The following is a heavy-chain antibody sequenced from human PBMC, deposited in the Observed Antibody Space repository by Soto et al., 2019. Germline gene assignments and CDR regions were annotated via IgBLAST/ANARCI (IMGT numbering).Heavy chain of an antibody. CDR3: ARGRGEFDD. CDR1: GASLSDNY. CDR2: INHSGNT. D-gene: IGHD2-21*01. Sequence: SETLSLTCAVYGASLSDNYCNWLRQPPGKGLEWIGEINHSGNTNYNPSLRSWVTISIDTSKNQLSLNLRSVSAADTAVYYCARGRGEFDDWGQGTPVTVSS. V-gene: IGHV4-34*01. J-gene: IGHJ5*02.